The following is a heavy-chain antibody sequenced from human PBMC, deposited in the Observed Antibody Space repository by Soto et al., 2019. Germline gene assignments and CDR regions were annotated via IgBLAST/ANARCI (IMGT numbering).Heavy chain of an antibody. V-gene: IGHV3-64*01. Sequence: EVQLVESGGGLVQPGGSLRLSCAASGFTFSSYAIHWVRQAPGKGLEYVSAISSNGGSTYYANSVKGRFTISRDNSKNTLYLQMGSLRAEDMAVYYCARGTRDGYNYGSFDYWGQGTLATVSS. CDR1: GFTFSSYA. CDR3: ARGTRDGYNYGSFDY. J-gene: IGHJ4*02. CDR2: ISSNGGST. D-gene: IGHD5-12*01.